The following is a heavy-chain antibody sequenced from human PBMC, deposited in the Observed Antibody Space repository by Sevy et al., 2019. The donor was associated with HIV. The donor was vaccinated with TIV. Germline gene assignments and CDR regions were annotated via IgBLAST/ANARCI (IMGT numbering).Heavy chain of an antibody. CDR2: IRYDGSNT. Sequence: GGSLRLSCVASGFTFSNYGMHWVRQAPGKGLEWVSFIRYDGSNTYYADSVKDRFTISRDNSKNTVYLQMNSLRVEDTAMYYCAKDLGGYSYSWGQVTPVTVSS. D-gene: IGHD2-15*01. CDR1: GFTFSNYG. CDR3: AKDLGGYSYS. J-gene: IGHJ4*02. V-gene: IGHV3-30*02.